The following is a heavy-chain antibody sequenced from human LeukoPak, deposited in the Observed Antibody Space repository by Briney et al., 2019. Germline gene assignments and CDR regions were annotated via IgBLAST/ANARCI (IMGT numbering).Heavy chain of an antibody. CDR3: ARSVWYCSSTSCFDDSNWFDP. Sequence: GGSLRLSCAASGFTFSSYAMSWVRQAPGKGLEWVSAISGSGGSTYYADSVKGRFTISRDNSKNTLYLQMNSLRAEDTAVYYCARSVWYCSSTSCFDDSNWFDPWGQGTLVTVSS. CDR1: GFTFSSYA. V-gene: IGHV3-23*01. D-gene: IGHD2-2*01. J-gene: IGHJ5*02. CDR2: ISGSGGST.